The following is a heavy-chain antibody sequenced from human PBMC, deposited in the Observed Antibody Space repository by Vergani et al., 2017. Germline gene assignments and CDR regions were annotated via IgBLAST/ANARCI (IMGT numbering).Heavy chain of an antibody. CDR1: GFSFPGYA. J-gene: IGHJ4*02. V-gene: IGHV3-23*01. D-gene: IGHD5-12*01. CDR3: TKGSRGYTGYFFDY. Sequence: EVQLLESGGGLVQPGGSLRLSCEASGFSFPGYAMSWVRQAPGKGLEWVSSVSGSSATPYYADSVKGRFIISRDNSKNTLHLQMNSLRADDTAVYYCTKGSRGYTGYFFDYWVQGTLPTVSS. CDR2: VSGSSATP.